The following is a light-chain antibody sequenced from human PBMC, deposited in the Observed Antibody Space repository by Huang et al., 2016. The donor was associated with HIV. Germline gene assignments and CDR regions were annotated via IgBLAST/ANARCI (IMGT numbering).Light chain of an antibody. V-gene: IGKV3-11*01. Sequence: ELVLTQSPATLSLSPGQRATLSCRASQSVSSYLAWYQQKPGQAPRLIIYDTSKRATGVPARFSGSGSGTDFTLTINRLEPEDFAVYYCQQHSNWPLLGQGIKLEI. CDR3: QQHSNWPL. J-gene: IGKJ2*01. CDR2: DTS. CDR1: QSVSSY.